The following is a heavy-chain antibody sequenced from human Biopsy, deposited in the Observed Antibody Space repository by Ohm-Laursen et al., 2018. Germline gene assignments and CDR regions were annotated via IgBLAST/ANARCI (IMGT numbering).Heavy chain of an antibody. CDR3: TRAEAGSGSLLYFDY. V-gene: IGHV3-74*01. CDR1: EFIFSRFW. D-gene: IGHD3-10*01. Sequence: GSLRLSCAAFEFIFSRFWMYWVRHAPGKGLVWVSRINSDGSSTNYADAVKGRFTISRDNAKNTVFLQMNSLRAEDTAVYYCTRAEAGSGSLLYFDYWGQGTLVTVSS. J-gene: IGHJ4*02. CDR2: INSDGSST.